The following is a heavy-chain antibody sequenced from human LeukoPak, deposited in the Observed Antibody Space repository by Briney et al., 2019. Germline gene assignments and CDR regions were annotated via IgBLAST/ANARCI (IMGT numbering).Heavy chain of an antibody. Sequence: PGGSLRLSCAASGFSFSIYWMTWVRQAPGQGLEWVANIKEDGGEKYYVDSVKGRFTISRDNAKNSLFLLMNSLRAEDTAVYYCAGTGYSSGWYSLGYYYYYYMDVWGKGTTVTVSS. CDR1: GFSFSIYW. J-gene: IGHJ6*03. V-gene: IGHV3-7*01. CDR2: IKEDGGEK. D-gene: IGHD6-19*01. CDR3: AGTGYSSGWYSLGYYYYYYMDV.